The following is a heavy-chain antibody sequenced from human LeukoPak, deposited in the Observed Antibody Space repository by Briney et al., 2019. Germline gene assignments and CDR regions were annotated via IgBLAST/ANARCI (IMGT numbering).Heavy chain of an antibody. CDR1: GYTFTDYY. V-gene: IGHV1-2*02. J-gene: IGHJ4*02. CDR3: ARDGRAFDFDY. Sequence: ASVKVSWKASGYTFTDYYMHWVRQSPGQGPEWMGWIHPNIGGTHYAKSFQGRVTMTRDTSISTAYMELSRLRSDDTAVYYCARDGRAFDFDYWGQGTLVTVSS. CDR2: IHPNIGGT.